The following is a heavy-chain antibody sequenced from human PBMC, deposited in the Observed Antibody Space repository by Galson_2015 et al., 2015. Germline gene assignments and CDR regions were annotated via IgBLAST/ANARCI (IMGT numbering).Heavy chain of an antibody. J-gene: IGHJ6*02. D-gene: IGHD2-15*01. CDR1: GYTFTSYY. V-gene: IGHV1-46*01. CDR3: ASQDIVVVVAATKENYGMDV. CDR2: INPSGGST. Sequence: SVKVSCKASGYTFTSYYMHWVRQAPGRGLEWMGIINPSGGSTSYAQKFQGRVTMTRDTSTSTVYMELSSLRSEDTAVYYCASQDIVVVVAATKENYGMDVWGQGTTVTVSS.